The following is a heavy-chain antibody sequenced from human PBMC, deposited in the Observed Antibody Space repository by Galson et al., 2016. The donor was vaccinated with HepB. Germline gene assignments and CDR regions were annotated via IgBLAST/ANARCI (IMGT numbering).Heavy chain of an antibody. Sequence: SLRLSCAVSGFTFRDYSMHWVRQAPGKRLEYVSAITANGDTPYYADSVQGRFTISRDNSKNTFYLQMTSLRAEDTAVYYCRSPYYGDYENFWGRGTLVTVSS. CDR2: ITANGDTP. CDR1: GFTFRDYS. V-gene: IGHV3-64D*06. D-gene: IGHD4-17*01. J-gene: IGHJ4*02. CDR3: RSPYYGDYENF.